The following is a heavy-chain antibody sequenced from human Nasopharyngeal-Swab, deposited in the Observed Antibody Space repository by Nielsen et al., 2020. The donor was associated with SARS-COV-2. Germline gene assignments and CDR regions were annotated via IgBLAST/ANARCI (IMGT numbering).Heavy chain of an antibody. CDR2: IKQDGSEK. Sequence: GGSLRLSCAASGFTFSSYWMSWVRQAPGKGLEWVANIKQDGSEKYYADSVKGRFTISRDNSKNTLYLQMNSLRAEDTAVYYCAKLGIAVAGSDYWGQGTLVTVSS. D-gene: IGHD6-19*01. V-gene: IGHV3-7*01. CDR3: AKLGIAVAGSDY. CDR1: GFTFSSYW. J-gene: IGHJ4*02.